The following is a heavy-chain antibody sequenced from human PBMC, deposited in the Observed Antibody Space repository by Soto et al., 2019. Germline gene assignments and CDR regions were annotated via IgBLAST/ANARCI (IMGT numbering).Heavy chain of an antibody. CDR2: IYYSGST. CDR3: ARGLPPYSSKGVYYFDY. Sequence: SETLSLTCTVSGGSISSYYWSWIRQPPGKGLEWIGYIYYSGSTNYNPSLKSRVTISVDTSKNQFSLKLSSVTAADTAVYYCARGLPPYSSKGVYYFDYWGQGTLVTVSS. V-gene: IGHV4-59*01. J-gene: IGHJ4*02. CDR1: GGSISSYY. D-gene: IGHD6-13*01.